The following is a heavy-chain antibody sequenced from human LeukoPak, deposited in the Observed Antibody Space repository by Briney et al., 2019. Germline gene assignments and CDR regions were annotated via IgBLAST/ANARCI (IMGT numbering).Heavy chain of an antibody. CDR1: GGSFSGYY. Sequence: SETLSLTCAVYGGSFSGYYWSWIRQPPGKGLEWIGEINHSGSTNYNPSLKSRVTISVDTSKNQFSLKLSSVTAADTAVYYCARASWFLRSIYFYYWRQGTLVTVSS. J-gene: IGHJ4*02. CDR2: INHSGST. D-gene: IGHD5/OR15-5a*01. CDR3: ARASWFLRSIYFYY. V-gene: IGHV4-34*01.